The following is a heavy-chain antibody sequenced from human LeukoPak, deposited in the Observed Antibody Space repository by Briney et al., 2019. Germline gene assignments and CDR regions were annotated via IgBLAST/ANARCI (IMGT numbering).Heavy chain of an antibody. J-gene: IGHJ4*02. CDR2: ISSSGSTI. CDR1: GFTFSDYY. D-gene: IGHD4-11*01. V-gene: IGHV3-11*04. Sequence: GGSLRLSCAASGFTFSDYYMSWIRQAPGKGLEWVSYISSSGSTIYYADSVKGRFTISRDNAKNSLYLLMNSLRAEDTAVYYCARGPSVPRLTDRFDYWGQGTLVTVSS. CDR3: ARGPSVPRLTDRFDY.